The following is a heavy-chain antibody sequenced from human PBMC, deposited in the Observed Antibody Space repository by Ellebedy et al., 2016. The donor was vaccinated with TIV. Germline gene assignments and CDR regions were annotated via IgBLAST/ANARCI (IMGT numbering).Heavy chain of an antibody. CDR3: ARDVSTDGWGAYFDC. CDR2: ISSGSSYI. CDR1: GFTFSGYW. V-gene: IGHV3-21*01. Sequence: PGGSLRLSCAASGFTFSGYWMHWVRQAPGKGLEWVASISSGSSYIYFADSVKGRFAISRDNAKNSLYLQMNSLRAEDTAVYFCARDVSTDGWGAYFDCWGQGTLVTVSS. J-gene: IGHJ4*02. D-gene: IGHD5-24*01.